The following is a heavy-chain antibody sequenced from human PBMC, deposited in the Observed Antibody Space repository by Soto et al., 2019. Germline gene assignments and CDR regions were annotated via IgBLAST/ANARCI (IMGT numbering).Heavy chain of an antibody. CDR3: ARETVPPSYHYYDC. D-gene: IGHD2-2*02. Sequence: GGSLRLSCAASGFTVSSSYMSWVRQAPGRGLEWVSTIFSGGTTHYADSVQGRFTISRDSSKNTLFLQLNSLRAEDTAIYYCARETVPPSYHYYDCWGQGTQVTVSS. J-gene: IGHJ4*02. CDR1: GFTVSSSY. V-gene: IGHV3-53*01. CDR2: IFSGGTT.